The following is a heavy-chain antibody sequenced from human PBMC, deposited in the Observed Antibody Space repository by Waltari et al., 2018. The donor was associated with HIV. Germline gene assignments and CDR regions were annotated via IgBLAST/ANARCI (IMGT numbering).Heavy chain of an antibody. J-gene: IGHJ6*02. V-gene: IGHV4-38-2*01. D-gene: IGHD4-17*01. Sequence: QVQLHESGPGLVKPSETLSLTCGVSGYSISSGYLWGWIRQGPGKGLEWIGQIDHSGTTHYNPSLQGRVTLSVDTSKTQFSLRLNSVTAADTAVYFCARGADRGDDRRDYYGMDVWGQGTTVTVSS. CDR2: IDHSGTT. CDR1: GYSISSGYL. CDR3: ARGADRGDDRRDYYGMDV.